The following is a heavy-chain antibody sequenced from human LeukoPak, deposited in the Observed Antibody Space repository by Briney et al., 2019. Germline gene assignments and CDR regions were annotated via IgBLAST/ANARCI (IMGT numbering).Heavy chain of an antibody. CDR2: MNPNSGNT. V-gene: IGHV1-8*01. J-gene: IGHJ4*02. CDR1: GYTFTSYD. CDR3: ARRLRRGYSYGYGSDY. Sequence: ASVKVSCKASGYTFTSYDINWVRQATGQGLEWMGWMNPNSGNTGYAQKLQGRVTMTRNTSISTAYMELSSLRSEDTAVYNCARRLRRGYSYGYGSDYWGQGTLVTVSS. D-gene: IGHD5-18*01.